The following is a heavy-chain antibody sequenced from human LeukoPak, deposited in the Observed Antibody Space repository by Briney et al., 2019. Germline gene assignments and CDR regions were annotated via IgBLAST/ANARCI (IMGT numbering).Heavy chain of an antibody. Sequence: PSETLSLTCAVYGGSFSGCYWSWIRQPPGKGLEWIGEINHSGSTNYNPSLKSRVTISVDTSKNQFSLKLSSVTAADTAVYYCARGRGAWGAAALLHYGMDVWGKGTTVTVSS. CDR2: INHSGST. D-gene: IGHD6-13*01. V-gene: IGHV4-34*01. CDR1: GGSFSGCY. CDR3: ARGRGAWGAAALLHYGMDV. J-gene: IGHJ6*04.